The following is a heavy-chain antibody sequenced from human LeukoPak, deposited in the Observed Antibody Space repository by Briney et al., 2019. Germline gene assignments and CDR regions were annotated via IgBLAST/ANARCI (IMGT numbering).Heavy chain of an antibody. CDR3: AADLPGFGSGEMDF. Sequence: GGSLRLSCAASGFTFSNAWMIWVRQAPGKGLEWVGRIRSRSGTTDYASPVKGRFTISRDYSANTVYLHMNSLQTEDTAVYYCAADLPGFGSGEMDFWGQGTLVTVSS. V-gene: IGHV3-15*01. J-gene: IGHJ4*02. D-gene: IGHD3-10*01. CDR2: IRSRSGTT. CDR1: GFTFSNAW.